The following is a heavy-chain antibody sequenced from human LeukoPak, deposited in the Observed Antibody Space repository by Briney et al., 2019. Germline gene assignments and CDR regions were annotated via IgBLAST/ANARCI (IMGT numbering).Heavy chain of an antibody. CDR2: IYTSGST. D-gene: IGHD6-13*01. CDR3: VRKRTSSSSFDP. CDR1: GGSISSYY. J-gene: IGHJ5*02. Sequence: SETLSLTCTVSGGSISSYYWTWIRQPPGKGLEWIGYIYTSGSTNYNPSLKSRVTISVDTSKNQFSLKLSSVTAADTAVYYCVRKRTSSSSFDPWGQGTLVTVSS. V-gene: IGHV4-4*09.